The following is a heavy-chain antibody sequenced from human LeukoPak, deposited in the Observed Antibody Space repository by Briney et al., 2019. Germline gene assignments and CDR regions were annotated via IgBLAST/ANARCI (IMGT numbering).Heavy chain of an antibody. J-gene: IGHJ4*02. CDR1: GGTFSSYA. V-gene: IGHV1-69*04. D-gene: IGHD2-21*02. CDR3: ARIAHCGGDCYLFDY. CDR2: IIPIFGIA. Sequence: SVKVSCKASGGTFSSYAISWVRQAPGQGLEWMRRIIPIFGIANYAQKFQGRVTITADKSTSTAYMELSSLRSEDTAVYYCARIAHCGGDCYLFDYWGQGTLVTVSS.